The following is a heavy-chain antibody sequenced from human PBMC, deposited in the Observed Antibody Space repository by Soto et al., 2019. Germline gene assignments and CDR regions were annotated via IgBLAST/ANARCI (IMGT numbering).Heavy chain of an antibody. CDR1: GGSVSSGSYY. Sequence: PSETLSLTCTVSGGSVSSGSYYWSWIRQPPGKGLEWIGYIYYSGSTNYNPSLKSRVTISVDTSKNQFSLKLSSVTAADTAVYYCAREGGYSYGLYYYYGMDVWGQGTTVTVAS. V-gene: IGHV4-61*01. CDR3: AREGGYSYGLYYYYGMDV. J-gene: IGHJ6*02. D-gene: IGHD5-18*01. CDR2: IYYSGST.